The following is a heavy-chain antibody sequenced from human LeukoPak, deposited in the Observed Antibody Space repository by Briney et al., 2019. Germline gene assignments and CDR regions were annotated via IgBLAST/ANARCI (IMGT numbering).Heavy chain of an antibody. D-gene: IGHD3-22*01. CDR3: ARPAGDSSGYYYFDY. J-gene: IGHJ4*02. CDR1: GYSFTSYW. CDR2: IYPGDSDT. V-gene: IGHV5-51*01. Sequence: GESLKISCKGSGYSFTSYWIGWVRQMPGKGLEWMGIIYPGDSDTRYSPSFQGQVTISADKSISTAYLQWSSLKASDTATYYCARPAGDSSGYYYFDYWGQGTLVTVSS.